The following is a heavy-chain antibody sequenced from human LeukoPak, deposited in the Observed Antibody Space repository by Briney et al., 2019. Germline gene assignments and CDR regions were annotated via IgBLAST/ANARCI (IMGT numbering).Heavy chain of an antibody. D-gene: IGHD3-10*01. Sequence: GGSLRLSCAASGFTFSTYWMTWVRQVPGKGLEWVANIKEDGSEIYYVDAVKGRFSISRDNAKKSLYLQMNSLSVADTAVYYCVTDQTGRHPYFFDYWGQGTLVTVSS. CDR2: IKEDGSEI. CDR3: VTDQTGRHPYFFDY. V-gene: IGHV3-7*01. J-gene: IGHJ4*02. CDR1: GFTFSTYW.